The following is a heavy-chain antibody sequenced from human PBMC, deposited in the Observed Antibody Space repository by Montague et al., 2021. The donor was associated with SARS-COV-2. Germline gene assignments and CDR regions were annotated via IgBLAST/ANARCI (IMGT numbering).Heavy chain of an antibody. Sequence: SLRLSCAASGINFGDFGVSWVRQAPGKGLEWLSLIRTKSYGGTTEYAASVRGRFVISRDDSRDIAYLHMNSLNTDDTAVYYCVRSRGLTLVAATFFDVWGLGTLVTVSS. V-gene: IGHV3-49*04. J-gene: IGHJ4*02. CDR2: IRTKSYGGTT. CDR3: VRSRGLTLVAATFFDV. CDR1: GINFGDFG. D-gene: IGHD2-8*02.